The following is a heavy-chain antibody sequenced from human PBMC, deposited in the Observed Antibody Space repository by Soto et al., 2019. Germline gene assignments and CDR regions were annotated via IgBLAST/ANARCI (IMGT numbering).Heavy chain of an antibody. D-gene: IGHD6-13*01. CDR2: MNPNSGNT. Sequence: ASVKVSCKASGYTFTSYDINWVRQATGQGLEWMGWMNPNSGNTGYAQKFQGRVTMTRNTSISTAYMELSSLRSEDTAVYYCARDYGSNWDNWFDPWGQGTLVTVSS. J-gene: IGHJ5*02. V-gene: IGHV1-8*01. CDR1: GYTFTSYD. CDR3: ARDYGSNWDNWFDP.